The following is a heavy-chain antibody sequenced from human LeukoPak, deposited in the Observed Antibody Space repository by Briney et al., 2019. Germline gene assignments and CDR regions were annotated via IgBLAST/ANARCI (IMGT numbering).Heavy chain of an antibody. CDR2: TNEAGSGQ. Sequence: GGSLRLSCVASGFPFSSYWMTWVRQAPGKGLEWVANTNEAGSGQNYGDSVKGRFTISRDNAKNSLYLQMNSLRVEDTAIYYCSNKRDYWGQGTLVTVSS. V-gene: IGHV3-7*01. CDR1: GFPFSSYW. CDR3: SNKRDY. J-gene: IGHJ4*02.